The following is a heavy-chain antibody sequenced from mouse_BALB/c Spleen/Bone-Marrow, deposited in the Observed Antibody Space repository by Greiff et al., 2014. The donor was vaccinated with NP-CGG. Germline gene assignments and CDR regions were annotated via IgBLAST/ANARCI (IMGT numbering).Heavy chain of an antibody. V-gene: IGHV14-3*02. Sequence: VQLKGSWAELLKPGASVKFSCTASGFNIKNTYMHWGKQRPEKGLGWVGRIDPANGNTKYDPKFQGKATITADTSSNTAYLQLSSLTSEDTAVYYCASYYYGSSSFAYWGQGTLVTVSA. CDR3: ASYYYGSSSFAY. J-gene: IGHJ3*01. D-gene: IGHD1-1*01. CDR1: GFNIKNTY. CDR2: IDPANGNT.